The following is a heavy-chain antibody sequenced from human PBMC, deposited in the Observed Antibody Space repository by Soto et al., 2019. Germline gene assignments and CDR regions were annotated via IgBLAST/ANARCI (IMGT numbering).Heavy chain of an antibody. V-gene: IGHV4-61*01. CDR1: GGSVSSGSYY. CDR3: ARVRPDLYYYYGMDV. J-gene: IGHJ6*02. D-gene: IGHD6-6*01. CDR2: IYYGGST. Sequence: SETLSLTCTVSGGSVSSGSYYWSWIRQPPGKGLEWIGYIYYGGSTNYNPSLKSRVTISVDTSKNQFSLKLSSVTAADTAVYYCARVRPDLYYYYGMDVWGQGTTVTVSS.